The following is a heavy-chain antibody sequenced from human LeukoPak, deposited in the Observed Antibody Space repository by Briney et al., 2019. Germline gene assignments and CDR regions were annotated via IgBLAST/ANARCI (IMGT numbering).Heavy chain of an antibody. Sequence: PSETLSLTCSVSGGSISNANYYWSWIRQHPGKGLEWIGYVYYSGSTYYNPSLKSRVTISVDTSKNQFSLKLSSVTAADTAVYYCARVASGTVLFDSWGQGTLVTVSS. D-gene: IGHD2-15*01. V-gene: IGHV4-31*03. J-gene: IGHJ4*02. CDR1: GGSISNANYY. CDR2: VYYSGST. CDR3: ARVASGTVLFDS.